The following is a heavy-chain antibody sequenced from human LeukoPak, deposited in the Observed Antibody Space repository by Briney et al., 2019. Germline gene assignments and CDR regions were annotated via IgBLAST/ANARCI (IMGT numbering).Heavy chain of an antibody. J-gene: IGHJ4*02. V-gene: IGHV3-9*01. CDR2: ISWNSGSI. D-gene: IGHD3-22*01. CDR3: AKETMILVAIVPYFDY. CDR1: GFTFDDYA. Sequence: GGSLRLSCAASGFTFDDYAMHWVRQAPGKGLEWVSGISWNSGSIGYADSVKGRFTISRDNAKNSLYLQMNSLRAEDTAVYYCAKETMILVAIVPYFDYWGQGTLVTVSS.